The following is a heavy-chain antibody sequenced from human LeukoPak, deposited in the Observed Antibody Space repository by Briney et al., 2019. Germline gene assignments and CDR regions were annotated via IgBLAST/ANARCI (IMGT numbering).Heavy chain of an antibody. V-gene: IGHV3-7*01. J-gene: IGHJ4*02. CDR2: IKQDGTEK. Sequence: GGSLRLSCAASGFTFSTYWMSWVRQAPGKGLEWVANIKQDGTEKYYVDSVKGRFTISRDNAKNSLYLQMNSLRAEDTAVYYCARDRHDYTHYFDYWGQGTLVTVSS. CDR3: ARDRHDYTHYFDY. D-gene: IGHD4-11*01. CDR1: GFTFSTYW.